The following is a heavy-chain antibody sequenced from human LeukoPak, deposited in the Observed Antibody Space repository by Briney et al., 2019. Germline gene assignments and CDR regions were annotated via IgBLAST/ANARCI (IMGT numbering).Heavy chain of an antibody. V-gene: IGHV3-7*01. D-gene: IGHD1-26*01. J-gene: IGHJ4*02. CDR1: GFTFSSYG. Sequence: GGSLRLSCAASGFTFSSYGMHWVRQAPGKGLEWVANIKQDGSEKYYVDSVKGRFTISRDNAKNSLYLQMNSLRAEDTAVYYCARVSGSDFRNWGQGTMVTVSS. CDR2: IKQDGSEK. CDR3: ARVSGSDFRN.